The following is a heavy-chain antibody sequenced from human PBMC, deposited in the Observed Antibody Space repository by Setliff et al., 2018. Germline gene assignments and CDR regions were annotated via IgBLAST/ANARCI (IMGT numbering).Heavy chain of an antibody. J-gene: IGHJ5*02. CDR3: ARHPYYYGLGTYLDNNNRWFDP. CDR2: IYPGDSIT. CDR1: GYSFSTCW. Sequence: PGESLKISCKGSGYSFSTCWIGWVRQMPGKGLEWMGIIYPGDSITRYSPSFQGQVTISVDKSINTAYLQWSSLRASDTAIYYCARHPYYYGLGTYLDNNNRWFDPWGQGTLVTVSS. V-gene: IGHV5-51*01. D-gene: IGHD3-10*01.